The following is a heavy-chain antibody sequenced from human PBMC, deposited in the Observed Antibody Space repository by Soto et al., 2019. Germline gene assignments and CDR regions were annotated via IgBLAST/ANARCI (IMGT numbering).Heavy chain of an antibody. J-gene: IGHJ6*02. Sequence: QITLKESGPPLVKPTQTLTLTCTFSGFSLSTIGVGVGWIRQPPGKALEWLALIYWDDDKRYSPSLKSRLTVTKDTSKNQVVLTMTNMDPVDTATYYCVQSRCGGDCLHSYSSHSYYGLDVWGQGTTVTVSS. CDR1: GFSLSTIGVG. D-gene: IGHD2-21*02. V-gene: IGHV2-5*02. CDR2: IYWDDDK. CDR3: VQSRCGGDCLHSYSSHSYYGLDV.